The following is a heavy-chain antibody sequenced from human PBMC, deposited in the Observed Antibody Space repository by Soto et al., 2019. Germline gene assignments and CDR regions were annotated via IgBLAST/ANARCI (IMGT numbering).Heavy chain of an antibody. J-gene: IGHJ5*02. Sequence: GGSLRLSCAASGFTFSSYAMSWVRQAPWKGLEWVSAISGSGGSTYYADSVRGRFTISRDNSKNTLYLQMNSLRAEDTAVYYCAKALGYCSSTSCYDLFDPWGQGTLVTVSS. CDR3: AKALGYCSSTSCYDLFDP. CDR2: ISGSGGST. V-gene: IGHV3-23*01. CDR1: GFTFSSYA. D-gene: IGHD2-2*01.